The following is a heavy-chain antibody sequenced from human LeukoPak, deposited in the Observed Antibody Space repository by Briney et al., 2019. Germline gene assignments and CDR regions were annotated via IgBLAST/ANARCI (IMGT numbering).Heavy chain of an antibody. Sequence: SETLSLTCAVYGGSFSGYYWSWIRQPPGKGLEWIGEINHSGSTNYNPSLKSRVTISVDTSKNQCSLKLSSVTAADTAVYYCARAYYYDSSGYYLDAGRAANWFDPWGQGTLVTVSS. CDR3: ARAYYYDSSGYYLDAGRAANWFDP. CDR1: GGSFSGYY. CDR2: INHSGST. J-gene: IGHJ5*02. D-gene: IGHD3-22*01. V-gene: IGHV4-34*01.